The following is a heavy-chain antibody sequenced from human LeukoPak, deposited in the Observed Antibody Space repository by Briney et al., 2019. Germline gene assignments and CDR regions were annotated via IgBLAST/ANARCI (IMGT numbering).Heavy chain of an antibody. V-gene: IGHV3-23*01. J-gene: IGHJ4*02. CDR1: GFTVSSNY. Sequence: PGESLRLSCAASGFTVSSNYMSWVRQAPGKGLEWVSGISGSGDSAYYADSVKGRFTISRDNSKNTLYLQMNSLRAEDTAVYYCAKRIQSAMAMGYWGQGTLVTVSS. CDR3: AKRIQSAMAMGY. CDR2: ISGSGDSA. D-gene: IGHD5-18*01.